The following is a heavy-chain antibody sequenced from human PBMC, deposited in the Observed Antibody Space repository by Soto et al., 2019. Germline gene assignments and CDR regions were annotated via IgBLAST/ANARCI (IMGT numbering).Heavy chain of an antibody. CDR1: GGSISSSSYY. CDR3: ARAEVAAGTLGLGY. J-gene: IGHJ4*02. V-gene: IGHV4-39*01. CDR2: IYYSGST. D-gene: IGHD6-13*01. Sequence: SETLSLTCTVSGGSISSSSYYWGWIRQPPGKGLEWIGSIYYSGSTYYNLSLKSRVTISVDTSKNQFSLKLSSVTAADTAVYYCARAEVAAGTLGLGYWGQGTLVTVSS.